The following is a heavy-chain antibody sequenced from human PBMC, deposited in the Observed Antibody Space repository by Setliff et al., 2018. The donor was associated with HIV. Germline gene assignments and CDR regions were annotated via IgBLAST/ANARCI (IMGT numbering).Heavy chain of an antibody. CDR1: GLSMSRSSYY. Sequence: NPSETLSLTCTVSGLSMSRSSYYWGWIRQPPGKGLEWIGSIYYSGSTYYNPSLTSQVTISVDTSNNKFSLRLTSVTAADTALYYCARGAPYGSGRHRWNSWGQGTLVTVSS. V-gene: IGHV4-39*07. J-gene: IGHJ4*02. CDR3: ARGAPYGSGRHRWNS. CDR2: IYYSGST. D-gene: IGHD3-10*01.